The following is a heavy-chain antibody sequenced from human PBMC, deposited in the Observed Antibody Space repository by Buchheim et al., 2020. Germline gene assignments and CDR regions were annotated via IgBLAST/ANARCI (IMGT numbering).Heavy chain of an antibody. Sequence: QVQLVESGGGVVQPGRSLRLSCAASGFTFSSYGMHWVRQAPGKGLEWVAVIWYDGSNNYYSDSVKGRFPISRDNSKNTLYLQMNSLRSADTAVYYCARCRGSSTSCYMDYYYGMDVWGQGTT. D-gene: IGHD2-2*02. J-gene: IGHJ6*02. CDR1: GFTFSSYG. CDR2: IWYDGSNN. V-gene: IGHV3-33*01. CDR3: ARCRGSSTSCYMDYYYGMDV.